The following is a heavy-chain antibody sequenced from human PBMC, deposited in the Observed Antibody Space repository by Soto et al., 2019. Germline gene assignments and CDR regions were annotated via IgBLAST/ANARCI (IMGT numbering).Heavy chain of an antibody. CDR3: ARDRTDSGYYTNWLDP. D-gene: IGHD3-22*01. J-gene: IGHJ5*02. CDR1: GGTFCSDA. Sequence: AASVKVSCKASGGTFCSDAITWVRQAPGQGLEWVGRIIPIFGTTNYAQNLQGRVTISADKSTLTSYMELHSLTSDDTALYYCARDRTDSGYYTNWLDPWGQGTQVTVSS. V-gene: IGHV1-69*06. CDR2: IIPIFGTT.